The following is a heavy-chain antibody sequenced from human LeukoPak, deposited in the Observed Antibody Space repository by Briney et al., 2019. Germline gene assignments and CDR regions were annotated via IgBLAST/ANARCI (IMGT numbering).Heavy chain of an antibody. Sequence: SETLSLTCTVSGGSISSGSYYWSWIRQPAGKGLDWIGRIYTSGSTNYNPSLKSRVTISVDTSKNQFSLKLSSVTAADTAVYYCARSGGSGSYYPYYFDYWGQGTLVTVSS. CDR1: GGSISSGSYY. CDR2: IYTSGST. D-gene: IGHD3-10*01. CDR3: ARSGGSGSYYPYYFDY. J-gene: IGHJ4*02. V-gene: IGHV4-61*02.